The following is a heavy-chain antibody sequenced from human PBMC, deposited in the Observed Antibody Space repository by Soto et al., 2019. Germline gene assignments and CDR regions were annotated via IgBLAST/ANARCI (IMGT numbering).Heavy chain of an antibody. V-gene: IGHV3-33*01. D-gene: IGHD6-19*01. Sequence: QVQLVESGGGVVQPGRSLRLSCAASGFTFSSYGLHWVRQAPGKGLEWVAVIWYDGSNKYYADSVKGRFTISRDNSKNTLYLQMNSLRAEDTAVYYCAREDGIAVAGTGFDYWGQGTLVTVSS. J-gene: IGHJ4*02. CDR2: IWYDGSNK. CDR1: GFTFSSYG. CDR3: AREDGIAVAGTGFDY.